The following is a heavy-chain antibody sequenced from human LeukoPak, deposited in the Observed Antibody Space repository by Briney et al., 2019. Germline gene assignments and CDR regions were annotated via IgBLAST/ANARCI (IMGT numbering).Heavy chain of an antibody. Sequence: GASVKVSCKASGGTFSSYAISWVRQAPGQVLEWMGRIIPILGIANYAQKFQGRVTITADKSTSTAYMELSSLRSEDTAVYYCARIKYGGSHAFDIWGQGTMVTVSS. CDR3: ARIKYGGSHAFDI. CDR2: IIPILGIA. V-gene: IGHV1-69*04. CDR1: GGTFSSYA. J-gene: IGHJ3*02. D-gene: IGHD4-23*01.